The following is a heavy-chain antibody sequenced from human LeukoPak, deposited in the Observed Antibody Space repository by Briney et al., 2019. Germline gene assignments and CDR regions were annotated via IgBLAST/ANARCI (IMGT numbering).Heavy chain of an antibody. Sequence: GRSLRLSCVVSGVVFSDYGMHWVREAPGTGLGWVAVIWSDGSGDRYAASAKGRFTISKDNSRNTLYLQMSSLRDDDTAVYYCARGQSPSFYDMDVWGQGTTVIVS. CDR2: IWSDGSGD. CDR1: GVVFSDYG. V-gene: IGHV3-33*01. D-gene: IGHD3-16*02. J-gene: IGHJ6*02. CDR3: ARGQSPSFYDMDV.